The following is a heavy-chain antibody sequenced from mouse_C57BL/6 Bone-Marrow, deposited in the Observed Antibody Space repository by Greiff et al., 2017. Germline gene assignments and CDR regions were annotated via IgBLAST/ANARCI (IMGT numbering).Heavy chain of an antibody. Sequence: VQLQQPGAELVKPGASVKMSCKASGYTFTSYWITWVKQRPGQGLEWIGDIYPGSGSTNYNEKFKSKATLTVDTSSSTAYMQLSSLTSEDAAVYYCARSDLGFYAMDYWGQGTSVTVSS. CDR3: ARSDLGFYAMDY. CDR2: IYPGSGST. CDR1: GYTFTSYW. V-gene: IGHV1-55*01. J-gene: IGHJ4*01.